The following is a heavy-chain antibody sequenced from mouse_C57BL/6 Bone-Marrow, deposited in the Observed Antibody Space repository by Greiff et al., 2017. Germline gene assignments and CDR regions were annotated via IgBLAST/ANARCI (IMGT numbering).Heavy chain of an antibody. CDR3: TIYYGNTFDY. CDR2: IDPENGDT. Sequence: VQLKQSGAELVRPGASVKLSCTASGFNIKDDYMHWVKQRTEQGLEWIGWIDPENGDTEYASKFQGKATITADTSSNTAYLQLSSLTSEDTAVYYCTIYYGNTFDYWGQGTTLTVSS. V-gene: IGHV14-4*01. D-gene: IGHD2-1*01. CDR1: GFNIKDDY. J-gene: IGHJ2*01.